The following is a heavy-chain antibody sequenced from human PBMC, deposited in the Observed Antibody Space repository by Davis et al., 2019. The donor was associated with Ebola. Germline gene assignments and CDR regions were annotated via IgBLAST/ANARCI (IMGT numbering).Heavy chain of an antibody. CDR2: ISSSSSTI. Sequence: GESLKISCAASGFTFSSYSMNWVRQAPGKGLEWVSYISSSSSTIYYADSVKGRFTISRDNAKNSLYLQMNSLRAEDTAVYYCAKVGALAAADYWGQGTLVTVSS. CDR1: GFTFSSYS. CDR3: AKVGALAAADY. D-gene: IGHD6-13*01. V-gene: IGHV3-48*01. J-gene: IGHJ4*02.